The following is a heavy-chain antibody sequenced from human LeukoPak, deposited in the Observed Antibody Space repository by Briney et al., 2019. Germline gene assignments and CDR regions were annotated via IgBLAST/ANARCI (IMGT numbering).Heavy chain of an antibody. D-gene: IGHD2-21*02. CDR1: GFTFSSYS. J-gene: IGHJ3*02. V-gene: IGHV3-21*01. CDR3: ARAVYWGGACYLPLDI. Sequence: GGSLRLSCAASGFTFSSYSMNWVRQAPGKGLEWVSSISSSSSYIYYADSVKGRFTISRDNAKNSLYLQMNSLRAEDTAVYYCARAVYWGGACYLPLDIWGQGTMVTVSS. CDR2: ISSSSSYI.